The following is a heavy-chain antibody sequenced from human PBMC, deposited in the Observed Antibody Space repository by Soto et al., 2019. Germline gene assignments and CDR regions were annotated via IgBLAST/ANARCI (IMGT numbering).Heavy chain of an antibody. CDR3: ARGEKRGYSYGNLDY. CDR1: GGTFSGYA. D-gene: IGHD5-18*01. J-gene: IGHJ4*02. V-gene: IGHV1-69*01. Sequence: SVKVSCKASGGTFSGYAISWVREAPVQGLEWMGGIIPIFGTANYAQKFQGRVTITADESTSTAYMELSSLRSEDTAVYYCARGEKRGYSYGNLDYWGQGTLVTVSS. CDR2: IIPIFGTA.